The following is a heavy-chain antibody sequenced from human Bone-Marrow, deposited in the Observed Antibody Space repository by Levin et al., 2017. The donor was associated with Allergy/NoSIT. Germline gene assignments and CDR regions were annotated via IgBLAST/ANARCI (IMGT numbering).Heavy chain of an antibody. CDR3: ARRQKGSQENPFEY. V-gene: IGHV1-3*03. Sequence: ASVKVSCKSSGYTFTAYAIHWVRQAPGQRLEWMGWINPDNGDTGYSQDFQGRVTITRDTPATTAYVELISLRSEDTAVYFCARRQKGSQENPFEYWGQGTLVTVSS. D-gene: IGHD6-13*01. CDR2: INPDNGDT. J-gene: IGHJ4*02. CDR1: GYTFTAYA.